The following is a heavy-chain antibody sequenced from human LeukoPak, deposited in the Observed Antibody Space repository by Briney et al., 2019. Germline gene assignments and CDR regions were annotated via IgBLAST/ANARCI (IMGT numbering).Heavy chain of an antibody. D-gene: IGHD1-7*01. CDR3: ARAHNWKYGTFDY. V-gene: IGHV3-21*01. CDR1: GFTFSGYS. Sequence: GGSLRLSCAASGFTFSGYSVNWVRQAPGKGLEWVSSISSSSSYIYYADSVKGRFTIPRDNAKNSLYLQMNSLRAEDTAVYYCARAHNWKYGTFDYWGQGTLVTVSS. J-gene: IGHJ4*02. CDR2: ISSSSSYI.